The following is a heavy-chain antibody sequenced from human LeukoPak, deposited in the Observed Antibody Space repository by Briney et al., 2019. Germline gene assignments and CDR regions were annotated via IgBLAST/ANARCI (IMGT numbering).Heavy chain of an antibody. CDR1: GFTVSNKY. D-gene: IGHD2-15*01. CDR2: INGGGSG. V-gene: IGHV3-53*01. CDR3: AKPRFPVVMVAATEDY. J-gene: IGHJ4*02. Sequence: PGGSLRLSCAASGFTVSNKYMSWVRQAPGKGLEWVAFINGGGSGNYADSVKGRFTISRDDSKNTLYLQMSGLRAEDTAVYYCAKPRFPVVMVAATEDYWGQGTRVTVSS.